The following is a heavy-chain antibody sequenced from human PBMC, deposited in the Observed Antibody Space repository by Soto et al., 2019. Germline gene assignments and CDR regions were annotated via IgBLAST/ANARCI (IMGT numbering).Heavy chain of an antibody. CDR1: GGSISSSSYY. V-gene: IGHV4-39*01. CDR3: AGFGGGSSSWYFLFDY. J-gene: IGHJ4*02. Sequence: SETLSLTCTVSGGSISSSSYYWGWIRQPPGKGLEWIGSIYYSGSTYYNPFLKSRVTISVDTSKNQFSLKLSSVTAADPAVYYCAGFGGGSSSWYFLFDYWGQGTLVTVSS. D-gene: IGHD6-13*01. CDR2: IYYSGST.